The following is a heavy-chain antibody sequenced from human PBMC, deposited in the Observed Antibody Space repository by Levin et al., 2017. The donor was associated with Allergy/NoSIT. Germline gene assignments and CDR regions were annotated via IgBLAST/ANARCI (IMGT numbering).Heavy chain of an antibody. CDR3: ARDKNSITMVRGLGGFDP. V-gene: IGHV4-59*01. Sequence: PSETLSLTCTVSGGSISSYYWSWIRQPPGKGLEWIGYIYYSGSTNYNPSLKSRVTISVDTSKNQFSLKLSSVTAADTAVYYCARDKNSITMVRGLGGFDPWGQGTLVTVSS. CDR1: GGSISSYY. D-gene: IGHD3-10*01. J-gene: IGHJ5*02. CDR2: IYYSGST.